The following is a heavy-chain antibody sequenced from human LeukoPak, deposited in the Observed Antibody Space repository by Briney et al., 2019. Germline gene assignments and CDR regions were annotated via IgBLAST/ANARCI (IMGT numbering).Heavy chain of an antibody. CDR1: GYTFTGYY. V-gene: IGHV1-2*02. J-gene: IGHJ6*02. Sequence: ASVKVSCKASGYTFTGYYVHWVRQAPGQGLEWMGWINPHSGGTNYAQKFQGRVTMTRDTSISTAYMELRRLRSDDTAVYYCARRVVPLTSPNTMDVWGQGTTVTVSS. D-gene: IGHD2-15*01. CDR3: ARRVVPLTSPNTMDV. CDR2: INPHSGGT.